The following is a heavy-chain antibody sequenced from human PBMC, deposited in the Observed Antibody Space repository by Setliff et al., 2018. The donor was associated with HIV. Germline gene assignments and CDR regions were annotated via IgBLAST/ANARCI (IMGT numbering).Heavy chain of an antibody. CDR1: GGSISNYY. Sequence: SETLPLTCTVSGGSISNYYWSWIRQPPGKGLEWIGCGYYSGITHYDPSLKSRVSISVDASKNQFSLRLNSVTVADTAVYFCARSSRGSLRDLDYWGPGTLVTVSS. J-gene: IGHJ4*02. V-gene: IGHV4-59*08. D-gene: IGHD2-21*02. CDR2: GYYSGIT. CDR3: ARSSRGSLRDLDY.